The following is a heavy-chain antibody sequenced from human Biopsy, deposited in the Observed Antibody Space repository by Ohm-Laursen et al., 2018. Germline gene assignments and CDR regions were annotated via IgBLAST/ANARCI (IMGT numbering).Heavy chain of an antibody. CDR2: IYSSGST. D-gene: IGHD6-13*01. Sequence: SGTLSLTCTVSGGSISNYDWSWIRQPAGKGLEWIGRIYSSGSTNYNPSLKSRVTMSVDTSKNQFSLILSSMTAADTAVYYCAREPRIAAVAYFDPWGQGTLVTVSS. J-gene: IGHJ5*02. V-gene: IGHV4-4*07. CDR3: AREPRIAAVAYFDP. CDR1: GGSISNYD.